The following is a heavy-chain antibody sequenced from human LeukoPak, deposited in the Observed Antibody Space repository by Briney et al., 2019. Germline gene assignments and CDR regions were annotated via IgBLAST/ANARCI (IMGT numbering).Heavy chain of an antibody. CDR3: AKEGQYSSRWLNNYYYYYGMDV. CDR1: GFTFSGYW. Sequence: GGSLRLSCAASGFTFSGYWMSWVRQAPGKGLEWVAFIRYDGSNKYYADSVKGRFTISRDNSKNTLYLQMNSLRAEDTAVYFCAKEGQYSSRWLNNYYYYYGMDVWGQGTTVTVSS. CDR2: IRYDGSNK. D-gene: IGHD6-13*01. V-gene: IGHV3-30*02. J-gene: IGHJ6*02.